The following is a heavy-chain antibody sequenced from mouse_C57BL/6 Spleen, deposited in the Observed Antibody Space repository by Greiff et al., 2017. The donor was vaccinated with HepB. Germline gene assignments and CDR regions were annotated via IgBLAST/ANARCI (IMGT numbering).Heavy chain of an antibody. D-gene: IGHD2-5*01. CDR2: ISSGGDYI. Sequence: EVKLVESGEGLVKPGGSLKLSCAASGFTFSSYAMSWVRQTPEKRLEWVAYISSGGDYIYYADTVKGRFTISRDNARNTLYLQMSSLKSEDTAMYYCTRDRDSKGWYFDVWGTGTTVTVSS. J-gene: IGHJ1*03. V-gene: IGHV5-9-1*02. CDR1: GFTFSSYA. CDR3: TRDRDSKGWYFDV.